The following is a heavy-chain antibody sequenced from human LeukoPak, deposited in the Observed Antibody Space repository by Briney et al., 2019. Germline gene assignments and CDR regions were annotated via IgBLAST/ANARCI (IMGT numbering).Heavy chain of an antibody. D-gene: IGHD6-19*01. J-gene: IGHJ5*02. Sequence: ASETLSLTCTVSGYSISSGYYWGWIRQPPGKGLEWIGSIYHSGSTYYNPSLKSRVTISVDTSKNQFSLKLSSVTAADTAVYYCASSQWLVAGWFDPWGQGTLVTVSS. CDR1: GYSISSGYY. V-gene: IGHV4-38-2*02. CDR3: ASSQWLVAGWFDP. CDR2: IYHSGST.